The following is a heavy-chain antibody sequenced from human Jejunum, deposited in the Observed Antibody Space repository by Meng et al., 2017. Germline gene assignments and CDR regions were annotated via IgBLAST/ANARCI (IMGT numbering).Heavy chain of an antibody. CDR2: ISYSGST. D-gene: IGHD3-10*01. J-gene: IGHJ5*02. Sequence: QVRVQESGPGLVKPSQTPSLTCTVSGGSISRGFYYWNWIRQHPGKGLEWIGYISYSGSTYYNPSLKSRVTISLDTSKNQFSLNLSSVTAADTAVYYCARDRFSSGSSNWFDPWGQGTLVTVSS. CDR1: GGSISRGFYY. V-gene: IGHV4-31*03. CDR3: ARDRFSSGSSNWFDP.